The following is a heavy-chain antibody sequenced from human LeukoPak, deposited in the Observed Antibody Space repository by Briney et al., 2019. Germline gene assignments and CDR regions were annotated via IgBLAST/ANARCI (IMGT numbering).Heavy chain of an antibody. CDR2: MFHSGDT. D-gene: IGHD4-17*01. CDR1: GYSISSGSY. J-gene: IGHJ4*02. Sequence: SETLSPTCTVPGYSISSGSYWGWIRQPPGKGLEWIGNMFHSGDTYHNPSLKSRVTISADTSKNQFSLNLTSVTAADTAVYYCAKVGAYGDYARHDYWGQGTLVTVSS. V-gene: IGHV4-38-2*02. CDR3: AKVGAYGDYARHDY.